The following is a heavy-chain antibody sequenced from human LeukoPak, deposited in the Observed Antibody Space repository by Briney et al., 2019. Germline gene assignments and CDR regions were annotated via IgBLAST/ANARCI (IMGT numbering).Heavy chain of an antibody. Sequence: PGRSLRLSCAASGFTFINYVMHWVRQAPGKGLEGVALISYDGSNKYYADSVKGRFTISRDNSKNTLYLQMISLRAEDTAVYYCANYGSVSYFAYWGQGTLVTVSS. CDR1: GFTFINYV. CDR3: ANYGSVSYFAY. D-gene: IGHD3-10*01. J-gene: IGHJ4*02. V-gene: IGHV3-30*18. CDR2: ISYDGSNK.